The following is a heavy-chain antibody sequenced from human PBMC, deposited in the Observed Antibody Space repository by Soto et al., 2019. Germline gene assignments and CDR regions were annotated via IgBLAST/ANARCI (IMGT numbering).Heavy chain of an antibody. CDR1: GFIVSSNY. CDR3: STGGYYFDY. D-gene: IGHD3-10*01. V-gene: IGHV3-15*01. Sequence: GGSLRLSCAASGFIVSSNYMSWVRQAPGKGLEWVGRIKSKTDGGTTDYAAPVKGRFTISRDDSKDTVILQMNSLKIEDTAVYYCSTGGYYFDYWGLGTLVTVSS. J-gene: IGHJ4*02. CDR2: IKSKTDGGTT.